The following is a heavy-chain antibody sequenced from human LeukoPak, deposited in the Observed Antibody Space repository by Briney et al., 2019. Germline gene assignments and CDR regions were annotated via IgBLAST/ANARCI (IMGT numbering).Heavy chain of an antibody. CDR2: INSDGSGT. J-gene: IGHJ6*02. CDR1: GITFSNYW. CDR3: ARCKGGWSDHYYGLDV. V-gene: IGHV3-74*01. Sequence: GGSLRLSCAASGITFSNYWMHWVRQAPGKGLVWVSRINSDGSGTTYADSVKGRFTISRDNAKNTLYLQMNSLRAEDTAVYYCARCKGGWSDHYYGLDVWGQGTTVTVSS. D-gene: IGHD6-19*01.